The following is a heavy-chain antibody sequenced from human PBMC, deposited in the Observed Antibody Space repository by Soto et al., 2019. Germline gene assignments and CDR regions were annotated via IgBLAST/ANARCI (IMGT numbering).Heavy chain of an antibody. CDR3: ARDKGLYDSSGYYYSGMDV. Sequence: PRWSLRLSCAASGFTFSSYGMHWFRQAPGKGLEWVAVIWYDGSNKYYADSVKGRFTISRDNSKNTLYLQMNSLRAEDTAVYYCARDKGLYDSSGYYYSGMDVWGQGTTVTVSS. CDR2: IWYDGSNK. CDR1: GFTFSSYG. D-gene: IGHD3-22*01. V-gene: IGHV3-33*01. J-gene: IGHJ6*02.